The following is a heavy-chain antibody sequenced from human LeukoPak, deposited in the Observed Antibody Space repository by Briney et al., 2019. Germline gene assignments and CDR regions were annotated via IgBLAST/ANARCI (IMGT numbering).Heavy chain of an antibody. CDR3: ARGGGSAVVVAAATPTRGWFDP. D-gene: IGHD2-15*01. CDR2: INHSGST. Sequence: SETLSLTCAVYGGSFSGYYWSWIRQPPGKGLEWIGEINHSGSTNYNPSLKSRVTISVDTSKNQFSLKLSSVTAADTAVYYCARGGGSAVVVAAATPTRGWFDPWGQGTLVTVSS. J-gene: IGHJ5*02. V-gene: IGHV4-34*01. CDR1: GGSFSGYY.